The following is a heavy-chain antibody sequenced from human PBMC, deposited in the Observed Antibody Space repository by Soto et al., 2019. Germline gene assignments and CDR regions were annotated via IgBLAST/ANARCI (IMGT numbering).Heavy chain of an antibody. Sequence: SETLSLTCAVYGGSFSGYYWSWIRQPPGKGLEWIGEINHSGSTNYNPSLKSRVTISVDTSKNQFSLKLSSVTAADTAVYYCARGPIVVVPAAKGGWFDPWGQGTLVTVSS. V-gene: IGHV4-34*01. CDR1: GGSFSGYY. J-gene: IGHJ5*02. D-gene: IGHD2-2*01. CDR2: INHSGST. CDR3: ARGPIVVVPAAKGGWFDP.